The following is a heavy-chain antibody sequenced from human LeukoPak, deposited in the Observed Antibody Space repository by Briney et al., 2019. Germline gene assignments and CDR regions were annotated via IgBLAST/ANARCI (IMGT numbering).Heavy chain of an antibody. CDR1: GFTFSSYS. V-gene: IGHV3-21*01. CDR2: ISSSSSYI. J-gene: IGHJ4*02. Sequence: GGSLRLSCAASGFTFSSYSMNWVRQAPGKGLEWVSSISSSSSYIYYADSVKGRFTISRDNAKNSLYLQMNSLRAEDTAVYYCARDHDYYDSSGNFDYWGQGTLVTVPS. CDR3: ARDHDYYDSSGNFDY. D-gene: IGHD3-22*01.